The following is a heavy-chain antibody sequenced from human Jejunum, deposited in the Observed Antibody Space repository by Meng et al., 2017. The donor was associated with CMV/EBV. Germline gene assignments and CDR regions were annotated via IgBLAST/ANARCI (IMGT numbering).Heavy chain of an antibody. J-gene: IGHJ4*02. Sequence: SGFTFSDYTMKWVRQAPGKGLEFVSVIYSGDSSTYYADSVKGRFTISRDNAKNTLYLQMNSLRVEDTAVYYCLRGGAGSTYGQFDYWGQGTVVTVSS. V-gene: IGHV3-23*03. D-gene: IGHD3-10*01. CDR3: LRGGAGSTYGQFDY. CDR2: IYSGDSST. CDR1: GFTFSDYT.